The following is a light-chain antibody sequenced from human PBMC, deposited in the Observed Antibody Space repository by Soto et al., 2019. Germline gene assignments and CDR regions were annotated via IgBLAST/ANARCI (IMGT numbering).Light chain of an antibody. V-gene: IGLV1-44*01. CDR2: NNN. J-gene: IGLJ1*01. CDR3: AAWDDSLNGYV. CDR1: SSNIGTNA. Sequence: QPVLTQPPSASGTPGQRVTISCSGGSSNIGTNAVNWYQQLPGTAPKLLIYNNNQRPSGVPDRFSGSKSGTSASLAISGLQSEDEADYYCAAWDDSLNGYVFGTGTKVPVL.